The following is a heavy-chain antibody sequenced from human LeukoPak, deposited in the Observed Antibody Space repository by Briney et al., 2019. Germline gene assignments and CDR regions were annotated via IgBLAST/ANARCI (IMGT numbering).Heavy chain of an antibody. D-gene: IGHD6-13*01. Sequence: GESLKISCKGSGYNFTNYWIAWVRQMPGKGLEWMGIIYPDDSDTRYSPSFQGQVTISADKSISTAYLQWSSLKASDTAMYYCARREISSWLEGNDYWGQGTLVTVSS. CDR1: GYNFTNYW. CDR2: IYPDDSDT. V-gene: IGHV5-51*01. J-gene: IGHJ4*02. CDR3: ARREISSWLEGNDY.